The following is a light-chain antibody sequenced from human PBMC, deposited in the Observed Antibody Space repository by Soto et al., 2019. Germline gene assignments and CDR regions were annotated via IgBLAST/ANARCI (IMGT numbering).Light chain of an antibody. V-gene: IGKV3-11*01. CDR1: QSVSSY. CDR2: DAS. Sequence: EIVLTQSPATLSLSPGDRAALSCRASQSVSSYLAWYQQKPGQAPRLLIYDASNRATGIPARFSGSGSGTDFTLSISSLEPEDFAVYYCQQRSSWLTFGQGTRLEIK. CDR3: QQRSSWLT. J-gene: IGKJ5*01.